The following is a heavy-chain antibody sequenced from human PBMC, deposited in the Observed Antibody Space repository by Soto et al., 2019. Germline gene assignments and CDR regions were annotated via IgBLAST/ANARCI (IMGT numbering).Heavy chain of an antibody. V-gene: IGHV3-13*01. D-gene: IGHD2-21*02. CDR3: SRIKAYCRGDCYFDS. CDR2: IGTTGDT. Sequence: CAAAGFTFSSYDMFWVRQATGKGLEWVSTIGTTGDTYYPGSVKGRFTISRENAKNSLYLQMSSLRVEDTAVYYCSRIKAYCRGDCYFDSWGQGTLVTVSS. CDR1: GFTFSSYD. J-gene: IGHJ4*02.